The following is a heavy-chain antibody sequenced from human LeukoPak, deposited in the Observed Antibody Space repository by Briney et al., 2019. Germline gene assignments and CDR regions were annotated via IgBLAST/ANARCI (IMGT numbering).Heavy chain of an antibody. CDR3: ASYCSSTSCYTALDY. V-gene: IGHV1-18*01. Sequence: GASVKVSCKASGYTFTSYDINWVRQAPGQGLEWMGWISAYNGNTNYAQKLQGRVTMTTDTSTSTAYMELRSLRSDDTAVYYCASYCSSTSCYTALDYWGQGTLVTVSS. CDR2: ISAYNGNT. D-gene: IGHD2-2*02. CDR1: GYTFTSYD. J-gene: IGHJ4*02.